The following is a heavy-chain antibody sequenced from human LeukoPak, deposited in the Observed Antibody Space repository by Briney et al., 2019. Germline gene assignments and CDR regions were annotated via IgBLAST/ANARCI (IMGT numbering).Heavy chain of an antibody. J-gene: IGHJ5*02. CDR3: ARDGWFGDYNWFDP. CDR1: GFTFSSYS. D-gene: IGHD3-10*01. Sequence: GESLRLSCAASGFTFSSYSMNWVRQAPGKGLEWVSYIGSASNTIYYADSVKGRFTISRDNAKNSLYLQMNSLRAEDTAMYYCARDGWFGDYNWFDPWGQGTLVTVSS. CDR2: IGSASNTI. V-gene: IGHV3-48*01.